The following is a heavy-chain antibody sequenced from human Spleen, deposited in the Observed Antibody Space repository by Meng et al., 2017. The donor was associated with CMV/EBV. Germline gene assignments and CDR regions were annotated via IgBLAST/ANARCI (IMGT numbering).Heavy chain of an antibody. CDR2: IKSKTAGGKR. D-gene: IGHD6-13*01. Sequence: GESLKISCAASGFTLTDAWMSWVRQAPGKGLEWVGRIKSKTAGGKRDYAAPVKGRITISRDDSKRTLYLLLNSLKTEDTAVYYCTTGPITVAALGTFDFWGQGTLVTVSS. J-gene: IGHJ4*02. V-gene: IGHV3-15*01. CDR3: TTGPITVAALGTFDF. CDR1: GFTLTDAW.